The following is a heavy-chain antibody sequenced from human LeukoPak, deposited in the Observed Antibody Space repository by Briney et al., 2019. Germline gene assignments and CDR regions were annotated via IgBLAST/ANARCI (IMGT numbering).Heavy chain of an antibody. J-gene: IGHJ3*02. CDR3: ASFRRRSVYDSSGYYRAFDI. D-gene: IGHD3-22*01. CDR2: IYPGDSDT. CDR1: GYSFTSYW. Sequence: GESLQISCQGSGYSFTSYWIGWVRPMPGKGLEWMGIIYPGDSDTRYSPSFQGQVTISADKSISTAYLQWSSLKASDTAMYYCASFRRRSVYDSSGYYRAFDIWGQGTMVTVSS. V-gene: IGHV5-51*01.